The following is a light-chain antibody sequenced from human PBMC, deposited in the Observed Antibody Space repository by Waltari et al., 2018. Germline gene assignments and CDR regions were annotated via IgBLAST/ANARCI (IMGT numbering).Light chain of an antibody. Sequence: EIVLTQSPGTLSLSLGERATVSCRASQSVSRDLAWYQQKPGQAPRLLIYGASTRATGIPDRFSGSGSGTDFSLTISRLEPYDFAVYYCQHYLRLPVTFGQGTTVEI. CDR3: QHYLRLPVT. CDR2: GAS. CDR1: QSVSRD. J-gene: IGKJ1*01. V-gene: IGKV3-20*01.